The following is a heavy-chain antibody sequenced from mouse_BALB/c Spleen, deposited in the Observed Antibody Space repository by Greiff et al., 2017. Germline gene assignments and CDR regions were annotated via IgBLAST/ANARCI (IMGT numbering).Heavy chain of an antibody. CDR3: ARDKAMDY. CDR1: GFTFTGYY. CDR2: IRNKANGYTT. Sequence: EVQLMESGGGLVQPGGSLRLSCATSGFTFTGYYMSWVRQPPGKALEWLGFIRNKANGYTTEYSASVKGRFTISRDNSQSILYLQMNTLRAEDSATYHCARDKAMDYWGQGTSVTVSS. V-gene: IGHV7-3*02. J-gene: IGHJ4*01.